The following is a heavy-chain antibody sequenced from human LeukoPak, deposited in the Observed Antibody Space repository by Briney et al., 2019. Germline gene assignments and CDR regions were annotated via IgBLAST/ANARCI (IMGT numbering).Heavy chain of an antibody. CDR3: ARDNGRREIDY. Sequence: PSETLSLTCAVYGGSFSGYYWSWIRQPPGKGLEWIGEINHSGSTNYNPSLKSRVTMSVDTSKNQFSLKLSSVTAADTAVYYCARDNGRREIDYWGQGTLVTVSS. J-gene: IGHJ4*02. D-gene: IGHD1-14*01. CDR2: INHSGST. V-gene: IGHV4-34*01. CDR1: GGSFSGYY.